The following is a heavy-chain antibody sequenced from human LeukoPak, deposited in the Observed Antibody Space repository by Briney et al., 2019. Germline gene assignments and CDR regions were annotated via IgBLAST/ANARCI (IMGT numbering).Heavy chain of an antibody. CDR3: ASPDCSGWYHDY. CDR1: GFTLSSYA. CDR2: ISGSGSGSST. Sequence: GGSLRLSCAASGFTLSSYAMSWVRQAPGKGLEWVSAISGSGSGSSTYYADCVKGRFTISRDNSKNTLYLQMNSLRAEDTAVYYCASPDCSGWYHDYWGQGTLVTVSP. D-gene: IGHD6-19*01. J-gene: IGHJ4*02. V-gene: IGHV3-23*01.